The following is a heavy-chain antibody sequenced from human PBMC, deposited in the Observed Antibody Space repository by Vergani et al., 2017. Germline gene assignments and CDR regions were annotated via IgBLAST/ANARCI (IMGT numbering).Heavy chain of an antibody. D-gene: IGHD1-26*01. CDR1: GGSISSYY. Sequence: QVQLQESGPGLVKPSETLSLTCTVSGGSISSYYLSWIRQPPGKGLEWIGYIYYSGSTNYNPPLKSRVTISVDTSQNQFALKLSSVTAADAAVYYCAGRGSYSGRGFDPWGQGTLVTVSS. J-gene: IGHJ5*02. V-gene: IGHV4-59*01. CDR3: AGRGSYSGRGFDP. CDR2: IYYSGST.